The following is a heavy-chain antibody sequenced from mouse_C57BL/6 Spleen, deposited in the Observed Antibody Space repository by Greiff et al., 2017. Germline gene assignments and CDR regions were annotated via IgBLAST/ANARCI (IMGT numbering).Heavy chain of an antibody. V-gene: IGHV2-5*01. CDR3: AKEGDYYGSGFAY. J-gene: IGHJ3*01. CDR2: IWRGGST. CDR1: GFSLTSYG. Sequence: QVQLQQSGPGLVQPSQSLSITCTVSGFSLTSYGVHWVRQSPGKGLEWLGVIWRGGSTDYNAAFMSRLSITKDNSKSQVFFKMNSLQADDTAIYYCAKEGDYYGSGFAYWGQGTLVTVSA. D-gene: IGHD1-1*01.